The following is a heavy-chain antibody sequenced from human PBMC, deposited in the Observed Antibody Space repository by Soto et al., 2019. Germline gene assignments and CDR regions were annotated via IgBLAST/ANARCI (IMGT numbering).Heavy chain of an antibody. D-gene: IGHD3-10*01. V-gene: IGHV4-30-4*02. CDR1: GYSISSGNYH. Sequence: PSVTPSLTFPVSGYSISSGNYHWRWIAQPPGKGLEWIGYSYCSGSTYYNPSLKSRVTISVDTSKNQFSLKLSSVTAADTAVYYCAREAICFGELFAHRTLAYFCGQG. J-gene: IGHJ3*01. CDR3: AREAICFGELFAHRTLAYF. CDR2: SYCSGST.